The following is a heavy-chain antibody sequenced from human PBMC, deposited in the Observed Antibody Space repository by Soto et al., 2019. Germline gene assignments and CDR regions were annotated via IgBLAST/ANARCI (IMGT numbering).Heavy chain of an antibody. J-gene: IGHJ4*02. Sequence: PSETLSLTCTVSGGSISSSSYYWGWIRQPPGKGLEWIGSIYYSGSTYYNPSLKSRVTISVDTSKNQFSLKLSSVTAADTAVYYCARRPKRCLQSSYFDYWGQGTLVTVSS. CDR2: IYYSGST. D-gene: IGHD1-1*01. CDR3: ARRPKRCLQSSYFDY. CDR1: GGSISSSSYY. V-gene: IGHV4-39*01.